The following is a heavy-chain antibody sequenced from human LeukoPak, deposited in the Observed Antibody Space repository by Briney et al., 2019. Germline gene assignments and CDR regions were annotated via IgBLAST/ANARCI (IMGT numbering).Heavy chain of an antibody. CDR3: ARELMERLDY. D-gene: IGHD1-1*01. CDR1: GFGFSGYG. J-gene: IGHJ4*02. Sequence: GKSLRLACAASGFGFSGYGMHWVRQAPGKGLAWVAVIWYDGSEEYYADSVKGRFTISRDNSKNTLYLQMNSLRAEDTAVYYCARELMERLDYWGQGALVTVSS. CDR2: IWYDGSEE. V-gene: IGHV3-33*01.